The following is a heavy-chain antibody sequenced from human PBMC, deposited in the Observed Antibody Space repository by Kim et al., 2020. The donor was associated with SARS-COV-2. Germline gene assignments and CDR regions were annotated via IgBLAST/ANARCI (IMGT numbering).Heavy chain of an antibody. Sequence: SETLSLTCTVSGGSISSGDYYWSWIRQPPGKGLEWIGYIYYSGSTYYNPSLKSRVTISVDTSKNQFSLKLSSVTAADTAVYYCAQLTKLWFGEPYDYWGQGTLVTVSS. CDR1: GGSISSGDYY. D-gene: IGHD3-10*01. CDR3: AQLTKLWFGEPYDY. V-gene: IGHV4-30-4*01. J-gene: IGHJ4*02. CDR2: IYYSGST.